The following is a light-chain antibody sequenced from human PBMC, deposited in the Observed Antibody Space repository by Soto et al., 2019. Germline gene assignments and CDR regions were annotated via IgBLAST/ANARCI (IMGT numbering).Light chain of an antibody. CDR1: SSDGGRYNY. V-gene: IGLV2-14*01. Sequence: QSALTQPASVSGSPGQSITISCTGTSSDGGRYNYVSWYQHHTGKAPRLMLYASSNRPSGVSHRFSGSRSGNTASLTLSGLQAEDEADYYCSSYTRGSTLYVFGTGTKVTVL. J-gene: IGLJ1*01. CDR2: ASS. CDR3: SSYTRGSTLYV.